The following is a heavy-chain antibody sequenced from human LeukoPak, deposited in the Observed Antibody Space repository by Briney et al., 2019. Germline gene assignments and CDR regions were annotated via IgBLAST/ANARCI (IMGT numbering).Heavy chain of an antibody. CDR1: GGTFSSYA. V-gene: IGHV1-69*05. CDR2: IIPIFGTA. Sequence: SSVKVSCKASGGTFSSYAISWVRQAPGQGLEWMGGIIPIFGTANYAQKFQGRVTITTDESTSTAYLELSSVRSEDTAAYYCARGQGMATIIWGQGTLVTVSS. D-gene: IGHD5-24*01. CDR3: ARGQGMATII. J-gene: IGHJ4*02.